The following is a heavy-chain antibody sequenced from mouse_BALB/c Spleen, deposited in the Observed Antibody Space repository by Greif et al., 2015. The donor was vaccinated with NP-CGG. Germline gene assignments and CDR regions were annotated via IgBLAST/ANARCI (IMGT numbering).Heavy chain of an antibody. CDR2: ISSGSSTI. D-gene: IGHD1-2*01. CDR1: GFTFSSFG. CDR3: ARSSNSLLPTGFAY. J-gene: IGHJ3*01. V-gene: IGHV5-17*02. Sequence: EVKLVESGGGLVQPGGSRKLSCAASGFTFSSFGMHWVRQAPEKGLEWVAYISSGSSTIYYADTVKGRFTISRDNPKNTLLLQMTSLRSEDTAMYYCARSSNSLLPTGFAYWGQGTLVTVSA.